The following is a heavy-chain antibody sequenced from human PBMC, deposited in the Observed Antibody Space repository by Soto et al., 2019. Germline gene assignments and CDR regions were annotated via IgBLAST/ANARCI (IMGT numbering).Heavy chain of an antibody. CDR3: ARGERTYYDTWGMDV. D-gene: IGHD3-9*01. CDR2: IYYSGST. Sequence: ETLSLTCPGSGGSIVVGGYDWRWIRQPPGKGLEWIGYIYYSGSTNYNPSLKSRVTISVDTSKNQSSLKLSSVTAADTAVYYCARGERTYYDTWGMDVWGQGTKVTVYS. CDR1: GGSIVVGGYD. J-gene: IGHJ6*02. V-gene: IGHV4-61*08.